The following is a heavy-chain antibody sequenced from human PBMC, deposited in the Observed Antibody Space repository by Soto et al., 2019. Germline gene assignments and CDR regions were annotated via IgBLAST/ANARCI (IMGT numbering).Heavy chain of an antibody. CDR2: ISAYNGYP. CDR3: ARASAGALYDF. CDR1: GYTFTSYG. V-gene: IGHV1-18*01. J-gene: IGHJ4*02. Sequence: ASVKVSCKASGYTFTSYGISWVRQAPGQGLELVAWISAYNGYPKYTQKFQGRVTVTTDASTRTGYMELRNLKSDDTAVYYCARASAGALYDFWGQGTLVTVSS.